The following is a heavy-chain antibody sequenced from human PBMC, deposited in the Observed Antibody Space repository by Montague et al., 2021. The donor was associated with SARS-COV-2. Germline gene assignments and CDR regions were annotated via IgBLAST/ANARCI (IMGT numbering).Heavy chain of an antibody. CDR3: ARQVGTMIVVVIIKLRYYFDY. CDR2: IDYSGGT. J-gene: IGHJ4*02. CDR1: GGSISSSSYY. Sequence: SETLSLTCTVSGGSISSSSYYWGWIRQPPGKGLEWIGSIDYSGGTYYXPSLKSRVTISVDTSKNQFSLKLSSVTAADTAVYYCARQVGTMIVVVIIKLRYYFDYWGQGTLVTVSS. D-gene: IGHD3-22*01. V-gene: IGHV4-39*01.